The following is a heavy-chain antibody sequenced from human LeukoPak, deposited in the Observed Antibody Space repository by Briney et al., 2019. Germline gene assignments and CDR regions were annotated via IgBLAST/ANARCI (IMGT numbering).Heavy chain of an antibody. D-gene: IGHD3-22*01. Sequence: PGGSLRLSCTASGFTFSDYAMHWVRQAPGKGLEWVTFIRHDASNRNYADSVKGRFTISRDNSKNSLYLQMNSLRAEDTAFYFCARHSNKYDYDSSGHYRSFDYWGQGTLVSVSS. V-gene: IGHV3-30*02. J-gene: IGHJ4*02. CDR3: ARHSNKYDYDSSGHYRSFDY. CDR1: GFTFSDYA. CDR2: IRHDASNR.